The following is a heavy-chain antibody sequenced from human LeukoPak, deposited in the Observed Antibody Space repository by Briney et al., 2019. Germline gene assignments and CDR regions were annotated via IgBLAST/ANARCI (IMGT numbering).Heavy chain of an antibody. CDR3: AKDAYDSSGYYYRDY. V-gene: IGHV3-23*01. J-gene: IGHJ4*02. Sequence: GGSLRLSCAASGFTFSNYWMSWVRQAPGKGLEWVSGISGSGGSTYYADSVKGRFTVSRDNSKNTLYLQMNTLRAEDTAVYYCAKDAYDSSGYYYRDYWGQGTLVTVSS. CDR2: ISGSGGST. CDR1: GFTFSNYW. D-gene: IGHD3-22*01.